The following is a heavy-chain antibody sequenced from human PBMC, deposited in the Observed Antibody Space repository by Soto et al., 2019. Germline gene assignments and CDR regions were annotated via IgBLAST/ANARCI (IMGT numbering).Heavy chain of an antibody. V-gene: IGHV1-18*01. CDR3: AMTLIDIVGATNATFDI. D-gene: IGHD1-26*01. CDR2: ISAYNGNT. J-gene: IGHJ3*02. CDR1: GYTVTSYG. Sequence: ASVKVSCKASGYTVTSYGISWARQAPGQGLEWVGWISAYNGNTNYAQKLQGRVTMTTDTSTSTAYMELRSLRSYDTAVYYCAMTLIDIVGATNATFDIRRQVTMVTISS.